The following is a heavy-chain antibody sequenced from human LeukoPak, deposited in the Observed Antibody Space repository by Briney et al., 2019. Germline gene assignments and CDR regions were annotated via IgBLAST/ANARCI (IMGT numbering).Heavy chain of an antibody. CDR1: GFTFSSYS. CDR3: GRDVGKIYGDYGGDY. Sequence: GGSLRLSCAASGFTFSSYSMNWVRQAPGKGLEWVSYISSSSSTIYYADSVKGRFTISRDNAKNSLYLQMNSLRDEDTAVYYCGRDVGKIYGDYGGDYWGQGTLVTVSS. V-gene: IGHV3-48*02. J-gene: IGHJ4*02. CDR2: ISSSSSTI. D-gene: IGHD4-17*01.